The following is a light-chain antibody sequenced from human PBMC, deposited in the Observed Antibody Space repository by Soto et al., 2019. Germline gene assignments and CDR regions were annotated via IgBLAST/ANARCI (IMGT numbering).Light chain of an antibody. J-gene: IGLJ2*01. CDR1: SSNMGTNT. CDR3: AAWDGSLNHIL. Sequence: QSVLTQPPSASGTPGQRVTISCSGSSSNMGTNTVKWYQQLPRAAPKLLIYSDNQRPSGVPDRFSGSKSGTSASLAITGLQSEDEADYYCAAWDGSLNHILFGGGTKLTVL. V-gene: IGLV1-44*01. CDR2: SDN.